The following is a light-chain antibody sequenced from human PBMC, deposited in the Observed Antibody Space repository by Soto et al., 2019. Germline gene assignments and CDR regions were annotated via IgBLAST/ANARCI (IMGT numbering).Light chain of an antibody. CDR2: DDN. V-gene: IGLV1-51*01. CDR3: GSWDSSLSAYV. Sequence: SVLTHPPSGYAAPGQKVTISCTGSSSNIGGNSVSWYQQLPGTAPKLLIYDDNKRPSGIPDRFSGSKSGTSATLGITGFQTGDEADYYCGSWDSSLSAYVFGTGTKVTV. CDR1: SSNIGGNS. J-gene: IGLJ1*01.